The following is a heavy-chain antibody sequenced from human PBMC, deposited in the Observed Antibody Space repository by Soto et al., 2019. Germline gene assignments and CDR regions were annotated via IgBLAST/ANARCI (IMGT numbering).Heavy chain of an antibody. J-gene: IGHJ6*02. CDR2: ISYDGSNK. V-gene: IGHV3-30-3*01. D-gene: IGHD3-3*01. CDR3: ARETYYDFWSGPYYGMDV. Sequence: GGSLRLSCAASGFTFSSYAMHWVRQAPGKGLEWVAVISYDGSNKYYADSMKGRFTISRDNSKNTLYLQMNSLRAEDTAVYYCARETYYDFWSGPYYGMDVWGQGTTVTVSS. CDR1: GFTFSSYA.